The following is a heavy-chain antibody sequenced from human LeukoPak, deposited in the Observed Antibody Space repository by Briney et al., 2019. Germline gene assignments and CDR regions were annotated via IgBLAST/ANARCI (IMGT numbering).Heavy chain of an antibody. CDR3: AREPRITMVRGVIIGYFDY. Sequence: SQTLSLTCTVSGGSISSGGYYWSWIRQHPGKGLGWIGYIYYSGSTYYNPSLKSRVTISVDTSKNQFSLKLSSVTAADTAVYYCAREPRITMVRGVIIGYFDYWGQGTLVTVSS. V-gene: IGHV4-31*03. D-gene: IGHD3-10*01. J-gene: IGHJ4*02. CDR2: IYYSGST. CDR1: GGSISSGGYY.